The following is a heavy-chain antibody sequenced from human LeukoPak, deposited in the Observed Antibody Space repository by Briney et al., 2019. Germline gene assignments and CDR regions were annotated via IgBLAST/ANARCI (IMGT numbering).Heavy chain of an antibody. CDR3: AREGDSGYDLHYYYYMDV. V-gene: IGHV1-46*01. CDR2: INPSGGST. Sequence: PRASVKVSCTASGYTFTSYYMHWVRQAPGQGLEWMGIINPSGGSTSYAQKFQGRVTMTRDMSASTVYMALSSLRSEDTAVYYCAREGDSGYDLHYYYYMDVWGKGTTVTVSS. CDR1: GYTFTSYY. J-gene: IGHJ6*03. D-gene: IGHD5-12*01.